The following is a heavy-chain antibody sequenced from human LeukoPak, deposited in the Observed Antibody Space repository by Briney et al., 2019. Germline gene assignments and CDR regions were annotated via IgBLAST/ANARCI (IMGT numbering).Heavy chain of an antibody. V-gene: IGHV4-59*01. J-gene: IGHJ5*02. CDR2: IYYSGST. CDR1: GGSISSYY. D-gene: IGHD6-13*01. Sequence: SETLSLTCTVSGGSISSYYWSWIRQPPGKGLEWIGYIYYSGSTNYNPSLKSRVTISVDTSKNQFSLKLSSVTAADTAVYYCARDKRRYSSSWRRFDPWGQGTLVTVSP. CDR3: ARDKRRYSSSWRRFDP.